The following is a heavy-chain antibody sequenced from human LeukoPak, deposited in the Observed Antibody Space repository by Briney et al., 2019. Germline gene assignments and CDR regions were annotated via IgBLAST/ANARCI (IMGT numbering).Heavy chain of an antibody. V-gene: IGHV3-66*01. CDR2: IYSGGST. CDR1: GFTVSSNY. CDR3: ARDAVYCSSTSCYHYYYYGMDV. D-gene: IGHD2-2*01. J-gene: IGHJ6*02. Sequence: GGSLRLSCAASGFTVSSNYMSWVRQAPGNGLEWVSVIYSGGSTYYADSVKGRFTISRDNSKNTLYLQMNSLRAEDTAVYYCARDAVYCSSTSCYHYYYYGMDVWGQGTTVTVSS.